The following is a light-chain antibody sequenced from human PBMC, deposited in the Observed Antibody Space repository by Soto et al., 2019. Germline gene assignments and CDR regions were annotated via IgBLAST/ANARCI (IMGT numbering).Light chain of an antibody. CDR1: QSISKF. Sequence: KVTQSPASLSAFVGDRFSISCLASQSISKFLSWYQQRPGTAPKLLIYAASSLESGIPARFSGSGSGTDFTLTISRLEPEDFAAYYCQQYGSSPSTFGPGARVDIK. CDR3: QQYGSSPST. CDR2: AAS. J-gene: IGKJ1*01. V-gene: IGKV1-39*01.